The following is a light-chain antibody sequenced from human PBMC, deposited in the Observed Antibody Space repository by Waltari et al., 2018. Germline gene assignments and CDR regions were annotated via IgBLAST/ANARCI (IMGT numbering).Light chain of an antibody. CDR2: LGS. CDR3: MQALQTPPYT. J-gene: IGKJ2*01. V-gene: IGKV2-28*01. CDR1: QSLLHSNGYNY. Sequence: DIVMTQSPLSLPVTPGEPASISCRPSQSLLHSNGYNYLDWYLQKPRQSPQLLIYLGSNRAAGVPDRFSGSGAGTDFTLKISRVEAEDVGVYYCMQALQTPPYTFGQGTKLEIK.